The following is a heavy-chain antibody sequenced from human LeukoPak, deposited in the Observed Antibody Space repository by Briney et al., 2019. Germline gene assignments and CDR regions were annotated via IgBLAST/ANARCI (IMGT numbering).Heavy chain of an antibody. J-gene: IGHJ4*02. Sequence: GGSLRLSCAASGFHFSTYGVHWVRQAPGKGLEWVGVIWYDGSNKIYAESVKGRFTISRDNSKNTLYLQMNSLRAEDTAVYYCARDRSWGSQCYFDYWGQGTLVTVPS. CDR2: IWYDGSNK. D-gene: IGHD7-27*01. V-gene: IGHV3-33*01. CDR1: GFHFSTYG. CDR3: ARDRSWGSQCYFDY.